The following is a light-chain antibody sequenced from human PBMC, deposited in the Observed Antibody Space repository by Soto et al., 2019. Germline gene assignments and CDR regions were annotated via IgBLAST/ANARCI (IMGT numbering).Light chain of an antibody. J-gene: IGLJ1*01. V-gene: IGLV2-14*01. CDR2: DVS. CDR1: SSDIGGYKY. Sequence: QSVLTQPASVSGSPGQSITISCTGTSSDIGGYKYVSWYQQHPGKAPKLMIYDVSNRPSGVSNRFSGSKSGNTATLTISGLQGEDGAEDPCRSYTGGSTYVFGTGTKVTV. CDR3: RSYTGGSTYV.